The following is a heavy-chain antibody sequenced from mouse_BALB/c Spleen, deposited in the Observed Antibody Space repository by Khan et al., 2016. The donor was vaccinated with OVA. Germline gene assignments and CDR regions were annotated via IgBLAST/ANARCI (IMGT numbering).Heavy chain of an antibody. D-gene: IGHD2-2*01. CDR3: SRSLYYAYADAMDY. J-gene: IGHJ4*01. CDR2: ISYSGST. CDR1: DYSITSEYA. V-gene: IGHV3-2*02. Sequence: EVQLQESGPGLVKPSQSLSLTCTVTDYSITSEYAWNWIRQFPGNKLEWMGYISYSGSTSYHPSLKSRISFTRDTSKNQFFLQLHSVTPEDTATYYCSRSLYYAYADAMDYWGQGTSVTVSS.